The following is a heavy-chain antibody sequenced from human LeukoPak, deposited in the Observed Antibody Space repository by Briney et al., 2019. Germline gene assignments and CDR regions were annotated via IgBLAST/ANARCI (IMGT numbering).Heavy chain of an antibody. CDR1: GFTFDDYA. Sequence: RSGGSLRLSCAPSGFTFDDYAMSWVRQVPGKGLEWVSGINWNGGSTGYADSVKGRFTISRDNAKNSLYLQMYSLRVEDTPFYYCARRRFHSSSSEGFDYWGQGTLVTVSS. V-gene: IGHV3-20*04. J-gene: IGHJ4*02. D-gene: IGHD6-6*01. CDR2: INWNGGST. CDR3: ARRRFHSSSSEGFDY.